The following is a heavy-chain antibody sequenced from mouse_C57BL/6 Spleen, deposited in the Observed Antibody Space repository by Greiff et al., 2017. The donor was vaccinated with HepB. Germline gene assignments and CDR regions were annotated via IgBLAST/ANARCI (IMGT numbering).Heavy chain of an antibody. CDR1: GYTFTSYW. CDR3: ARPGSSYAMDY. CDR2: IHPNSGST. J-gene: IGHJ4*01. Sequence: VQLQQSGAELVKPGASVKLSCKASGYTFTSYWMHWVKQRPGQGLEWIGMIHPNSGSTNYNEKFKSKATLTVDKSSSTAYMQLSSLTSEDSAVYYCARPGSSYAMDYWGQGTSVTVSS. V-gene: IGHV1-64*01. D-gene: IGHD1-1*01.